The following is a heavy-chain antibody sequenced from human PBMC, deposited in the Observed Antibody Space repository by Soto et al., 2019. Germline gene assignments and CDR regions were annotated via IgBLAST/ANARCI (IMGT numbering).Heavy chain of an antibody. CDR3: ARRSRGYYYYMDV. V-gene: IGHV4-34*01. J-gene: IGHJ6*03. CDR2: INHSGST. D-gene: IGHD3-10*01. CDR1: GGSFSGYY. Sequence: SETLSLTCAVYGGSFSGYYWSWIRQPPGKGLEWIGEINHSGSTNYNPSLKSRVTISVDTSKNQFSLKLSSVTAADTAVYYCARRSRGYYYYMDVWGKGTTVTVSS.